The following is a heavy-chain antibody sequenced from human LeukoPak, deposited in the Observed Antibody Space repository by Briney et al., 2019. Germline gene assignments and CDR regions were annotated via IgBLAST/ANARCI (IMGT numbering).Heavy chain of an antibody. Sequence: ASVKVSCKASGYTFTSYGISWVRQAPGQGLEWMGWISAYNGNTNYAQKLQGRVTMTTDTSTSTAYMELRSLRSDDTAVYYCARVYSSSWYGWFDPWGQGTLVSVSS. D-gene: IGHD6-13*01. CDR1: GYTFTSYG. J-gene: IGHJ5*02. V-gene: IGHV1-18*01. CDR3: ARVYSSSWYGWFDP. CDR2: ISAYNGNT.